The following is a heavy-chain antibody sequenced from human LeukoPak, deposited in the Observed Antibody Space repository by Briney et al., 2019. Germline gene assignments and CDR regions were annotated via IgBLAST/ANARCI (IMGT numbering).Heavy chain of an antibody. CDR2: ISSSSSYI. J-gene: IGHJ4*02. Sequence: GGSLRLSCAASGFTFSSYSMNWVRQAPGKGLEWVSSISSSSSYISYADSVKGRFTISRENAKNSPFLLMNTLRAEDTAVYYCARVGYDFWSGPADYWGQGTLVTVSS. CDR1: GFTFSSYS. CDR3: ARVGYDFWSGPADY. V-gene: IGHV3-21*01. D-gene: IGHD3-3*01.